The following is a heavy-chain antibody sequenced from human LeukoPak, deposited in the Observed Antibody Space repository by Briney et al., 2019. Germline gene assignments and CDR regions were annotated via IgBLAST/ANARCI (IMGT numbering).Heavy chain of an antibody. CDR2: ISWNSGSI. CDR3: ATWFGEAFDY. D-gene: IGHD3-10*01. CDR1: GFTFDDYA. Sequence: GRSLRLSCAASGFTFDDYAMHWVRQAPGKGLEWVSGISWNSGSIGYADSVKGRFTISRDNAKNSLYLQMNSLRAEDTALYYCATWFGEAFDYWGQGTLVTVSS. J-gene: IGHJ4*02. V-gene: IGHV3-9*01.